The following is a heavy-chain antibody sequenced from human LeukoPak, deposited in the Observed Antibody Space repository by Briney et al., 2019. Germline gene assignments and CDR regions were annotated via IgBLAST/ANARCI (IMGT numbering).Heavy chain of an antibody. V-gene: IGHV4-59*08. CDR3: ARSECSSSSGHFDY. D-gene: IGHD6-6*01. CDR2: IYFSGST. J-gene: IGHJ4*02. CDR1: GGSISSYY. Sequence: PSETLSLTCTVSGGSISSYYWSWIRQPPGKGLEWIGYIYFSGSTDYNPSLKSRVTISVDTSKNQFSLKLSSVTAADTAVYYCARSECSSSSGHFDYWGQGTLVTVSS.